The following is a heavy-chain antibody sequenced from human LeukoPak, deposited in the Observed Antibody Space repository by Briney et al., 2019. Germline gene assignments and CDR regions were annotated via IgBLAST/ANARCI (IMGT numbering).Heavy chain of an antibody. CDR1: GGSFSGYY. Sequence: SETLSLTCAVYGGSFSGYYWSWIRQPPGKGLEWIGEINHSGSTNYNPSLRSRVTISVDTSKNQWSLKLTSVTAADTAVYYCARGYGSGNYYPKDYWGQGTLVTVSS. CDR3: ARGYGSGNYYPKDY. V-gene: IGHV4-34*01. J-gene: IGHJ4*02. D-gene: IGHD3-10*01. CDR2: INHSGST.